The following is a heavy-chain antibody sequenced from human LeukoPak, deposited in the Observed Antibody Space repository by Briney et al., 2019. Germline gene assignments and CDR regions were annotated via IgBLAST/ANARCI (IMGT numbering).Heavy chain of an antibody. CDR3: AGESFDRRYNWFDP. J-gene: IGHJ5*02. CDR1: GGSFSGYY. Sequence: PSETLSLTCAVYGGSFSGYYWSWIRQPPGKGLEWIGEINHSGSTNYNPSLKSRVTISVDTSKNQFSLKLSSATAADTAVYYCAGESFDRRYNWFDPWGQGTLVTVSS. V-gene: IGHV4-34*01. CDR2: INHSGST. D-gene: IGHD3-9*01.